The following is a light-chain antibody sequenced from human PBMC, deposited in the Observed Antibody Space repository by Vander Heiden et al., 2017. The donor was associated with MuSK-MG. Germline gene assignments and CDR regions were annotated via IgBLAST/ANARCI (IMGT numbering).Light chain of an antibody. V-gene: IGKV4-1*01. CDR3: QQYDSTPPYT. CDR2: WAS. J-gene: IGKJ2*01. Sequence: DIVMTQSPDSLAVSLGERATINCKSSQSVLYSSNNKNYLAWYQQKPGQPPKLLIYWASTRESGVPDRFSGSGFGTDFTLTISSRQAEDVAVYYCQQYDSTPPYTFGQGTKLEIK. CDR1: QSVLYSSNNKNY.